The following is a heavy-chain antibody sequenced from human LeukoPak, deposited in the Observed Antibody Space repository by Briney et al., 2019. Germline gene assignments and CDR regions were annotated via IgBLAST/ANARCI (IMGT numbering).Heavy chain of an antibody. CDR2: ISYDGGNK. D-gene: IGHD6-19*01. CDR3: ARDHTSGWLRGFDY. CDR1: GFTFSNYA. Sequence: GRSLRLSCAASGFTFSNYAMHWVRQAPGKGLEWVAVISYDGGNKYYADSVKGRFTISRDNSKNTLYLQVNSLGAEDTAVYYCARDHTSGWLRGFDYWGQRTLVTVSS. V-gene: IGHV3-30*04. J-gene: IGHJ4*02.